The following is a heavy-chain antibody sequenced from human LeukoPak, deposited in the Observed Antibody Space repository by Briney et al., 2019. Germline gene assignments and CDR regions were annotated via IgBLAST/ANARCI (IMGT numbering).Heavy chain of an antibody. CDR1: GYSFTSYW. J-gene: IGHJ4*02. CDR2: IYPGDSDT. V-gene: IGHV5-51*01. Sequence: GESLKISCKGSGYSFTSYWIGWVRQMPGKGLEWMGIIYPGDSDTRYSPSFQGQVTISADKSISTAYLQWSSLKASDTAMYYCARHFTEGHQPLLVDYWGQGTLVTVSS. D-gene: IGHD2-21*02. CDR3: ARHFTEGHQPLLVDY.